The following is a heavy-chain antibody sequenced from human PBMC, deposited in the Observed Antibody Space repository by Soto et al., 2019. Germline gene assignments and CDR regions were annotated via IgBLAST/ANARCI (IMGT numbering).Heavy chain of an antibody. CDR3: ARPNYDFWSGSLGYYYYGMDV. V-gene: IGHV1-8*01. CDR1: GYTFTSYD. Sequence: ASVKVSCKASGYTFTSYDINWVRQATGQGLEWMGWMNPNSGNTGYAQKFQGRVTMTRNTSISTAYMELSSLRSEDTAVYYCARPNYDFWSGSLGYYYYGMDVWGQGTTVTVSS. CDR2: MNPNSGNT. D-gene: IGHD3-3*01. J-gene: IGHJ6*02.